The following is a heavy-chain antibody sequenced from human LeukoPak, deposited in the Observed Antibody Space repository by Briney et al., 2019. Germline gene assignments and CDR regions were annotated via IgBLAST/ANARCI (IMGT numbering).Heavy chain of an antibody. CDR3: ARLNEGYCSGGSCYRGLFDY. J-gene: IGHJ4*02. CDR1: GYSFTSYW. Sequence: GESLKISCKGSGYSFTSYWIGWVRQMPGKGLEWMGIIYPGDSDTRYSPSFQRQVTISADKSISTAYLQWSSLKASDTAMYYCARLNEGYCSGGSCYRGLFDYWGQGTLVTVSS. CDR2: IYPGDSDT. V-gene: IGHV5-51*01. D-gene: IGHD2-15*01.